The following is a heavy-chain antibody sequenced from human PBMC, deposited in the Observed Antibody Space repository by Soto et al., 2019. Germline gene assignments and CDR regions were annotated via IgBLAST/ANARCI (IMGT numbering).Heavy chain of an antibody. CDR2: IRSQANNYAT. J-gene: IGHJ2*01. V-gene: IGHV3-73*02. CDR1: GFTFSGSA. Sequence: EVQLVESGGGLVQPGGSLKLSCAASGFTFSGSAMHWVRQASGKGLEWVGRIRSQANNYATVYAASVKGRFTISRDDSKNTAHLQMNSLKTEDTAVYYCARHALQYCSGDCYPLPYFDLWGRGTLVTVSS. D-gene: IGHD2-21*02. CDR3: ARHALQYCSGDCYPLPYFDL.